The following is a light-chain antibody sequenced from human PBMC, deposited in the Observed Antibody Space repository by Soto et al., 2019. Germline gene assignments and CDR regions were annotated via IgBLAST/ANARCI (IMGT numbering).Light chain of an antibody. CDR3: GTWDDSLSAVV. J-gene: IGLJ2*01. V-gene: IGLV1-51*01. Sequence: QSALTQSPSVSAAPGQKVTISCSGNSSNIGKNYVSWYQQFPGTAPKFLIYDNNKRASGIPDRFSGSKSGTSATLGITGLQTGDEADYYCGTWDDSLSAVVFGGGTKVTVL. CDR1: SSNIGKNY. CDR2: DNN.